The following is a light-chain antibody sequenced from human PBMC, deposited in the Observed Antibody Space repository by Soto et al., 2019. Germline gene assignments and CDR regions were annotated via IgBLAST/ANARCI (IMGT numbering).Light chain of an antibody. CDR3: MQGTHWPPYT. CDR1: QSLVHSDGNTY. V-gene: IGKV2-30*02. J-gene: IGKJ2*01. Sequence: DVVITQSPLSLPVTLGQPASISCRSSQSLVHSDGNTYLNWFQQRPGQSPRRLIYQVSNRDSAVPDRFSGSGSGTDFTLKISRVEAEDVGVYYCMQGTHWPPYTFGQGTKLEIK. CDR2: QVS.